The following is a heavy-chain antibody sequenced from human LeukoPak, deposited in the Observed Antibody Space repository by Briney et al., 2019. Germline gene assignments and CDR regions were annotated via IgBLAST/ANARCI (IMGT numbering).Heavy chain of an antibody. V-gene: IGHV1-46*01. CDR1: GYTFASYY. Sequence: ASVKVSCKASGYTFASYYMHWVRQAPEQGLEWVGIINPSDGSTTYAQKFQGRVTVTRDTSTSTVYMELSSLRSEDTAVYYCARAGRYTAWSDPGAKEPLVTVSS. CDR3: ARAGRYTAWSDP. CDR2: INPSDGST. D-gene: IGHD3-10*01. J-gene: IGHJ5*02.